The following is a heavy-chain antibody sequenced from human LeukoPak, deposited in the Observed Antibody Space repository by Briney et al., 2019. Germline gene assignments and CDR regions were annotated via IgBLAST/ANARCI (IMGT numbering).Heavy chain of an antibody. CDR3: SREQFSHTSNFFDN. D-gene: IGHD5-24*01. Sequence: GEPLKIPCQAPDLPFDDFALHWVRQVQGRGLEWVSFISGDAVSSFYADSVMGRFTISRDNNNNYLPLQMHSLTSEDTAFYYCSREQFSHTSNFFDNWGQGILVTVSS. CDR2: ISGDAVSS. J-gene: IGHJ4*02. V-gene: IGHV3-43*02. CDR1: DLPFDDFA.